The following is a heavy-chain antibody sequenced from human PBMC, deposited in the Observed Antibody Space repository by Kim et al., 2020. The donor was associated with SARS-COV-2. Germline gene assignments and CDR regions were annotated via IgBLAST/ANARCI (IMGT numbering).Heavy chain of an antibody. J-gene: IGHJ6*02. CDR3: ARDFGLARGYYYYYGMDV. Sequence: GSLRLSCAASGFTFSSYWMSWVRQAPGKGLEWVANIKQDGSEKYYVDSVKGRSTISGDNAKNSLYLQMNSLRAEDTAVYYCARDFGLARGYYYYYGMDVWGQGTTVTVSS. V-gene: IGHV3-7*01. CDR2: IKQDGSEK. CDR1: GFTFSSYW. D-gene: IGHD3-10*01.